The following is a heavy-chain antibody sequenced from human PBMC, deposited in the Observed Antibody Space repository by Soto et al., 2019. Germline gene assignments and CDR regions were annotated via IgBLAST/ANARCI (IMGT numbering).Heavy chain of an antibody. J-gene: IGHJ6*02. Sequence: PGGSLRLSCAASGFTFNTYAMNWVRQAPGKGLEWVAVISYDGTNKYYADSVKGRFTISRDNSKNTLYLQINSLRPEDTAVFYCATADFWSGPTRGYGMDVWGQGTTVTVSS. CDR2: ISYDGTNK. CDR3: ATADFWSGPTRGYGMDV. V-gene: IGHV3-30-3*01. CDR1: GFTFNTYA. D-gene: IGHD3-3*01.